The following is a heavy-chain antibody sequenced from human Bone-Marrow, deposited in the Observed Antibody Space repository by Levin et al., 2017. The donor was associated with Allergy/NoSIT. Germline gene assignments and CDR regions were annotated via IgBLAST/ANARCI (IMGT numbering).Heavy chain of an antibody. J-gene: IGHJ3*01. CDR3: ARMVRGVITPFDF. CDR2: IDWDDDK. D-gene: IGHD3-10*01. Sequence: QTLSLPCTVSGFSLSTAGMCVGWIRQPPGKALEWLALIDWDDDKYYSTSLKTRLTISKDTSNNQVVLTMTNMDPVDTGTYYCARMVRGVITPFDFWGQGTVVTVSS. V-gene: IGHV2-70*01. CDR1: GFSLSTAGMC.